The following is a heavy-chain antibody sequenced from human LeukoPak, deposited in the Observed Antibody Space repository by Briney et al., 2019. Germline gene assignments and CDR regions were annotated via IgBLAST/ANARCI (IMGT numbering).Heavy chain of an antibody. CDR2: IYYSGST. CDR3: ASGGLENYFDY. CDR1: GDSLSGSPYY. Sequence: PLETLSLTFTVSGDSLSGSPYYWGWIRPPPGEGLEWIGSIYYSGSTYYNPSLKSRVTISVDTSKNQFSLKLSSVTAADTAVYYCASGGLENYFDYWGQGTLVTVSS. J-gene: IGHJ4*02. D-gene: IGHD3-16*01. V-gene: IGHV4-39*07.